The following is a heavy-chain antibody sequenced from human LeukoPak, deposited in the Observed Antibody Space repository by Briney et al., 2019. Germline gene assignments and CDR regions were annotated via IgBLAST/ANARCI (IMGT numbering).Heavy chain of an antibody. D-gene: IGHD3-10*01. V-gene: IGHV4-38-2*02. Sequence: PSETLSLTCKVSNYSVRSDLHWSWIRQSPGRGLEWIASVYQSGHAYYSPSLKSRVLISFDTSKKELPLKINSVTATDTALYYCASLRFGDSYFDLWGQGTQVTVSS. CDR3: ASLRFGDSYFDL. CDR2: VYQSGHA. CDR1: NYSVRSDLH. J-gene: IGHJ4*02.